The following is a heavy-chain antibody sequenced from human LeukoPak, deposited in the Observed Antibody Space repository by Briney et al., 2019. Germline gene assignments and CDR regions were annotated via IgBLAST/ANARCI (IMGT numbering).Heavy chain of an antibody. CDR2: INPSGGST. J-gene: IGHJ4*02. Sequence: ASVKVSCKASGYTFTSYYMHWVRQAPGQGLEWMGIINPSGGSTSYAQKFQGRVTMTRDTSTSTVYMELSSLRSEDTAVYYCARESVFYDSSGYYYGDWGQGTLVTVSS. D-gene: IGHD3-22*01. CDR1: GYTFTSYY. V-gene: IGHV1-46*01. CDR3: ARESVFYDSSGYYYGD.